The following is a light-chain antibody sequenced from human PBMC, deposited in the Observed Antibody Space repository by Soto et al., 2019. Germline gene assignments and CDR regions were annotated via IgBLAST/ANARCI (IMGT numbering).Light chain of an antibody. V-gene: IGKV1-5*03. Sequence: DIQMTQSPSTLSASVGGRVTLTFRASQSISSWLAWYQQKPGTAPKLLIYKASTLQSGVPSRFSGSGSGTEFTLTISSLQPDDFATYYCQQYSDNWTFGQGTKV. CDR1: QSISSW. CDR2: KAS. CDR3: QQYSDNWT. J-gene: IGKJ1*01.